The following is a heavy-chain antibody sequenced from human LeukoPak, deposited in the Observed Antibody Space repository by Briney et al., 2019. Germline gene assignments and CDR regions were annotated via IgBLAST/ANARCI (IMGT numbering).Heavy chain of an antibody. CDR1: GGSISSGGYS. Sequence: PSETLSLTCAVSGGSISSGGYSWSWIRQPPGKGLEWIGYIYHSGSTYYNPSLKSRVTISVDRSKNQFSLKLSSVTAADTAVYYCARVLLGKGIFDYWGQGTLVTVSS. CDR2: IYHSGST. D-gene: IGHD1-14*01. J-gene: IGHJ4*02. V-gene: IGHV4-30-2*01. CDR3: ARVLLGKGIFDY.